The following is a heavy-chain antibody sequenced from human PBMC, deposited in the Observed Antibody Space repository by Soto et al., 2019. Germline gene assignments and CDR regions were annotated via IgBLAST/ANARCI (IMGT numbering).Heavy chain of an antibody. V-gene: IGHV1-69*06. J-gene: IGHJ4*02. CDR2: IFSDTA. CDR1: GGSFDYRA. D-gene: IGHD6-19*01. CDR3: AKDVESGWYEAFDY. Sequence: GASVKVSCKASGGSFDYRAVTWLRQAPGQGLGWMGHIFSDTADYAHKFQGRVTITADKSTATAYMQLDSLRAEDTAVYYCAKDVESGWYEAFDYWGPGTLVTVSS.